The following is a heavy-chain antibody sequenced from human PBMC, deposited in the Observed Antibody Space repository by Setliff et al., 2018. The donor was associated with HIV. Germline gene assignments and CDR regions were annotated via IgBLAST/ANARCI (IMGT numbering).Heavy chain of an antibody. J-gene: IGHJ4*02. CDR2: IYYSGST. V-gene: IGHV4-39*01. CDR1: GGSISSRSYY. D-gene: IGHD5-18*01. Sequence: PSETLSLTCTVSGGSISSRSYYWGWIRQPPGKGLEWLGSIYYSGSTYYNPSLKSRVTISVDTSKNQFSLKLSSVTAADTAVYYCASLSGYSYGYGGYYFDYWGQGTLVTVSS. CDR3: ASLSGYSYGYGGYYFDY.